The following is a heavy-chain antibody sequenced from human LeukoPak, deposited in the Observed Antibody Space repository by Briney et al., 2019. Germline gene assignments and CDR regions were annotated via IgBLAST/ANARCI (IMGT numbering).Heavy chain of an antibody. J-gene: IGHJ1*01. CDR1: GFTFSSYA. Sequence: GGSLRLSCAASGFTFSSYAMSWVRQAPGKGLEWVSAISGSGGSTYYADSVKGRFTISRDNSKNTLYLQMNSLRAEDTAVYYCATGLAYCGGDCYYQRNEYFQHWGQGTLVTVSS. CDR2: ISGSGGST. CDR3: ATGLAYCGGDCYYQRNEYFQH. D-gene: IGHD2-21*02. V-gene: IGHV3-23*01.